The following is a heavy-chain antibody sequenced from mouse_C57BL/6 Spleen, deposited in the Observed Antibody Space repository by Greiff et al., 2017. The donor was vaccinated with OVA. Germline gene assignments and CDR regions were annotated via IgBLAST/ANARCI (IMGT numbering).Heavy chain of an antibody. CDR1: GYTFTSYW. Sequence: VQLQQPGAELVKPGASVKLSCKASGYTFTSYWMQWVKQRPGQGLEWIGEIDPSDSYTNYNQKFKGKATLTVDTSSSTAYMQLSSLTSEDSAVYYCAREGYYGSWFAYWGQGTLVTVSA. D-gene: IGHD1-1*01. V-gene: IGHV1-50*01. J-gene: IGHJ3*01. CDR3: AREGYYGSWFAY. CDR2: IDPSDSYT.